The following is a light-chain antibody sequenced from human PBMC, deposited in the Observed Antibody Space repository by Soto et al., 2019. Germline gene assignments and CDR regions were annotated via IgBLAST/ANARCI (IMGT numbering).Light chain of an antibody. Sequence: DIQMTQSPSTLSASVGDRVTITCRASQSINNWLAWYQQKPGRAPKLLIYQASSLESGVPSRFSGSGSGTEFALTISSLQPDGFATYYCQQYNSYPWTFRQGAKVEIK. V-gene: IGKV1-5*03. CDR3: QQYNSYPWT. CDR1: QSINNW. CDR2: QAS. J-gene: IGKJ1*01.